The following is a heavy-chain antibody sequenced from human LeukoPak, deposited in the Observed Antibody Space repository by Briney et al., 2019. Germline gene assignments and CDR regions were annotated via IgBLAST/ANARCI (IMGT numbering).Heavy chain of an antibody. D-gene: IGHD3-9*01. Sequence: GGSLRLSCAASGFTFSSYSMNWVRQAPGKGLEWVSSISSSSSYIYYADSVKGRFTISRDNAKNSLYLQMNSLRAEDTAVYYCAREGKSRVYYDILTGPAPPESYYYGMDVWGQGTTVTVSS. CDR3: AREGKSRVYYDILTGPAPPESYYYGMDV. CDR1: GFTFSSYS. CDR2: ISSSSSYI. J-gene: IGHJ6*02. V-gene: IGHV3-21*01.